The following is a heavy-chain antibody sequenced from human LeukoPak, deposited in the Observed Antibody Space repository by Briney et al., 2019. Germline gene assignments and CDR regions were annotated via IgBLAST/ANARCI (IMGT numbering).Heavy chain of an antibody. V-gene: IGHV1-69*13. CDR3: ARAGIAAHPGAFDI. CDR2: IIPIFGTA. Sequence: SVTVSCEASGGTFSSYAISWVRQAPGQGLEWMGGIIPIFGTANYAQKFQGRVTITADESTSTAYMELSSLRSEDTAVYYCARAGIAAHPGAFDIWGQGTMVTVSS. J-gene: IGHJ3*02. CDR1: GGTFSSYA. D-gene: IGHD6-13*01.